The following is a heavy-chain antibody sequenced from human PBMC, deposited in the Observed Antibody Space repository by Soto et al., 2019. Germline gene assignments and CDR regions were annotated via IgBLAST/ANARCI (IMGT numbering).Heavy chain of an antibody. V-gene: IGHV1-69*13. CDR3: ARTAPMDAGDKYYYDF. D-gene: IGHD3-16*01. CDR1: GGTFSTFG. Sequence: ASVKVSCKTSGGTFSTFGISWVRQAPGQGLEWMGGIIPLFGTAEYSQKFEDRITITADESTNTVYMDLRSLTSEDTAIYYCARTAPMDAGDKYYYDFWGQGALVTVSS. J-gene: IGHJ4*02. CDR2: IIPLFGTA.